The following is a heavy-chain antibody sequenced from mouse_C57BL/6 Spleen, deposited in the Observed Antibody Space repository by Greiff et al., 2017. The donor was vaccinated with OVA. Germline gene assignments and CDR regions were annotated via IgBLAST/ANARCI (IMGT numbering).Heavy chain of an antibody. Sequence: QVQLQQPGAELVMPGASVKLSCKASGYTFTSYWMHWVKQRPGQGLEWIGEIDPSDSYTNYNQKFKGKSTLTVDKSSSTAYMQLSSLTSEDSAVYYCAGGPTAGGDYWGQGTSVTVSS. CDR1: GYTFTSYW. CDR3: AGGPTAGGDY. D-gene: IGHD3-1*01. J-gene: IGHJ4*01. V-gene: IGHV1-69*01. CDR2: IDPSDSYT.